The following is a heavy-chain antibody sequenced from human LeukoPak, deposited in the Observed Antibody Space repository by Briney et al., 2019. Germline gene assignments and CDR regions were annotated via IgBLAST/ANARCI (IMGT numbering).Heavy chain of an antibody. CDR3: ASGSSGYYAIDY. J-gene: IGHJ4*02. CDR2: INPNSGGT. Sequence: ASVTVSCKASGYTFTGCYMHWVRQAPGQGLEWMGWINPNSGGTNYAQKFQGRVTMTRDTSISTAYMELSRLRSDDTAVYYCASGSSGYYAIDYWGQGTLVTVSS. CDR1: GYTFTGCY. D-gene: IGHD3-22*01. V-gene: IGHV1-2*02.